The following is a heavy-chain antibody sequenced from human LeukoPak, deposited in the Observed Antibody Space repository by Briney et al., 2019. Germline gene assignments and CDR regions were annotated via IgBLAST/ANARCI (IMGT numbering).Heavy chain of an antibody. CDR2: IWYDGSNK. Sequence: GGSLRLSCAASGFTFSSYGMHWVRQAPGKGLEWVAVIWYDGSNKYYADSVKGRFTISRDNSKNTLYLQMNSLRAEDTAVYYCVREHYDSCGYHNYGMDVWRQGTTVSVSS. J-gene: IGHJ6*02. V-gene: IGHV3-33*01. CDR1: GFTFSSYG. D-gene: IGHD3-22*01. CDR3: VREHYDSCGYHNYGMDV.